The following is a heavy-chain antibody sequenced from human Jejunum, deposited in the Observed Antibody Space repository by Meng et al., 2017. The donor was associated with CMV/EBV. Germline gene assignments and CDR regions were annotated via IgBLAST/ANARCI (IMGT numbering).Heavy chain of an antibody. CDR2: IYPGDSDI. CDR1: YSFTNYW. Sequence: YSFTNYWIGWVRQMPGKGLEWMAIIYPGDSDIEYSPSFQGHVTISADKSISTAYLHWSSLKASDTAMYYCARLSTRLTYYYYVMDVWGQGTTVTVSS. V-gene: IGHV5-51*01. D-gene: IGHD4/OR15-4a*01. CDR3: ARLSTRLTYYYYVMDV. J-gene: IGHJ6*02.